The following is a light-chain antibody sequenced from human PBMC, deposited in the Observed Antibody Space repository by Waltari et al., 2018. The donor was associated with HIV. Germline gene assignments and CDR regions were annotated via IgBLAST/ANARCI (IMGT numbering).Light chain of an antibody. Sequence: EIVMTQSPATLSVSPGARATLSCRASQSVSSNLAWYQQRPGQAPRLLIYGASTRAPGVPARVSGSGSGTEFTLTISSRQSEDFAVYYCQQYNNWPPIFTFGPGTKVDIK. V-gene: IGKV3-15*01. J-gene: IGKJ3*01. CDR1: QSVSSN. CDR2: GAS. CDR3: QQYNNWPPIFT.